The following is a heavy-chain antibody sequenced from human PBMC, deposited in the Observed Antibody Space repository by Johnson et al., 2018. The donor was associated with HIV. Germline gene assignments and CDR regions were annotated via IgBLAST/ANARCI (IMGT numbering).Heavy chain of an antibody. CDR1: RFTFSSNY. CDR3: ARGLLWFGELLEAFDI. Sequence: VQLVESGGGLVQPGASLRLSCAASRFTFSSNYMSWVRQAPGKGLEWVSVIYSGGSTFYADSVKGRFTISRDNSKNTLYLQMNSLRTEDTAVYYCARGLLWFGELLEAFDIWGQGTMVTVSS. CDR2: IYSGGST. D-gene: IGHD3-10*01. V-gene: IGHV3-66*01. J-gene: IGHJ3*02.